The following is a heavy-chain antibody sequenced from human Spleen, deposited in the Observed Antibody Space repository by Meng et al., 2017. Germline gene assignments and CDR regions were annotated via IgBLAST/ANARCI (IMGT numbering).Heavy chain of an antibody. D-gene: IGHD5-18*01. J-gene: IGHJ4*02. Sequence: GGSLRLSCAASGFSFSSYEMNWVRQAPGKGLEWVSYISPSGGTIYYADSVKGRFTISRDNAKNSLYLQMNSLRAEDTAVYYCAREAYSSGYGSYFDYWGQGTLVTVSS. CDR2: ISPSGGTI. CDR1: GFSFSSYE. V-gene: IGHV3-48*03. CDR3: AREAYSSGYGSYFDY.